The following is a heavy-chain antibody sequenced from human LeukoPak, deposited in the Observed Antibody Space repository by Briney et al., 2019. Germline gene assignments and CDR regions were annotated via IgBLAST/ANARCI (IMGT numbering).Heavy chain of an antibody. J-gene: IGHJ6*04. Sequence: ASVKVSCKASGGTFSSYAISWVRQAPGQGLEWMGGIIPIFGTANYAQKFQGRVTITTDESTSTAYMELSSLRSEDTAVYYCATDREGNYALDVWGKGTTVTVSS. D-gene: IGHD4-11*01. V-gene: IGHV1-69*05. CDR2: IIPIFGTA. CDR3: ATDREGNYALDV. CDR1: GGTFSSYA.